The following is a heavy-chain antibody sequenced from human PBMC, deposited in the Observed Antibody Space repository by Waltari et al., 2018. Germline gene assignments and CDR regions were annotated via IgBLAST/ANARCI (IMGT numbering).Heavy chain of an antibody. Sequence: QVQLVQSGAEVKKPGSSVKVSCKASGGTFSSYTISWVRQAPGQGLEWMGRIIPILGIANYAQKFQGRVTITADKSTSTAYMELSSLRSEDTAVYYCAEEMATISSYYYGMDVWGQGTTVTVSS. CDR3: AEEMATISSYYYGMDV. V-gene: IGHV1-69*02. J-gene: IGHJ6*02. D-gene: IGHD5-12*01. CDR2: IIPILGIA. CDR1: GGTFSSYT.